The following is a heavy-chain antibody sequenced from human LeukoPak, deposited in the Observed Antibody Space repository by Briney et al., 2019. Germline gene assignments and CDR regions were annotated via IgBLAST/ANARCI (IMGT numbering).Heavy chain of an antibody. V-gene: IGHV4-30-2*01. CDR2: IYHSGST. D-gene: IGHD3-22*01. CDR1: GGSISSGGYS. J-gene: IGHJ4*02. CDR3: ARAQNYYDSSGLFDY. Sequence: SETLSLTCAVSGGSISSGGYSWSWIRQPPGKGLEWIGYIYHSGSTYYNPSLKSRVTISVDRPKNQFSLKLSSVTAADTAVYYCARAQNYYDSSGLFDYWGQGTLVTVSS.